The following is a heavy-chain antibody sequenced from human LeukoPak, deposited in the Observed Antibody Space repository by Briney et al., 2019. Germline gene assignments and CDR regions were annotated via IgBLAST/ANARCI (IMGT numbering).Heavy chain of an antibody. CDR3: ARDLAFGEMVTNRGAFDI. Sequence: ASVNVSLKASGYTFTGYYIHWVRQAPGQGLEWMGWINPYSGGTNYAQKFQDRVTMTRDTSISTVYMELTRLRSDDTAVYYCARDLAFGEMVTNRGAFDIWGPGTMVTVSS. D-gene: IGHD5-24*01. V-gene: IGHV1-2*02. CDR1: GYTFTGYY. CDR2: INPYSGGT. J-gene: IGHJ3*02.